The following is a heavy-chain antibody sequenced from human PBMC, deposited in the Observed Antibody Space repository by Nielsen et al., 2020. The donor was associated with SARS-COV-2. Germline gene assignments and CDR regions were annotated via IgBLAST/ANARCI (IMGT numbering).Heavy chain of an antibody. J-gene: IGHJ6*02. D-gene: IGHD6-6*01. CDR2: IYSNGAT. V-gene: IGHV4-59*08. CDR3: ARHANIAAFRYGMDV. Sequence: WIRQPPGKELQWISYIYSNGATMYSPSLKSRVTSSIDTSKNQFSLMLTSVTAADTAVYYCARHANIAAFRYGMDVWGHGTTGTVSS.